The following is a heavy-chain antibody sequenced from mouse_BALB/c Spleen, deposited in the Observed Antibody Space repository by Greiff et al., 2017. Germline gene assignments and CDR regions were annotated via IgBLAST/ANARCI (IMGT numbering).Heavy chain of an antibody. CDR3: ARCGYDVGNYAMDY. V-gene: IGHV1-69*02. Sequence: VQLQQPGAELVKPGAPVKLSCKASGYTFTSYWMNWVKQRPGRGLEWIGRIDPSDSETHYNQKFKDKATLTVDKSSSTAYIQLSSLTSEDSAVYYCARCGYDVGNYAMDYWGQGTSVTVSS. CDR2: IDPSDSET. CDR1: GYTFTSYW. J-gene: IGHJ4*01. D-gene: IGHD2-2*01.